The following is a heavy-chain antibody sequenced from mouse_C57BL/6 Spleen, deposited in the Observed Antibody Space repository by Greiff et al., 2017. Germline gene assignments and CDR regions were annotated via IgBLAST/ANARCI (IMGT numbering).Heavy chain of an antibody. CDR3: ARVDGSGRAWFAY. CDR2: IYPGNGDT. D-gene: IGHD1-1*01. J-gene: IGHJ3*01. CDR1: GYAFSSYW. Sequence: QVQLQQSGAELVKPGASVKISCKASGYAFSSYWMNWVKQRPGKGLEWIGQIYPGNGDTNYNGKFKGKATLTADKSSSTAYMQLSSLTSEDSAVYFCARVDGSGRAWFAYWGQGTLLTVSA. V-gene: IGHV1-80*01.